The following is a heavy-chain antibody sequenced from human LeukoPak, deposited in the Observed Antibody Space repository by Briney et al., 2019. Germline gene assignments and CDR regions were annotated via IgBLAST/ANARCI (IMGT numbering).Heavy chain of an antibody. V-gene: IGHV1-2*02. J-gene: IGHJ6*02. CDR1: GYTFTGYY. CDR2: INPNSGGT. D-gene: IGHD6-13*01. CDR3: ARTKYSSSSVEDGMDV. Sequence: GASVKVSCKASGYTFTGYYMHWVRQAPGQGLEWTGWINPNSGGTNYAQKFQGRVTMTRDTSISTAYMELSRLRSDDTAVYYCARTKYSSSSVEDGMDVWGQGTTVTVSS.